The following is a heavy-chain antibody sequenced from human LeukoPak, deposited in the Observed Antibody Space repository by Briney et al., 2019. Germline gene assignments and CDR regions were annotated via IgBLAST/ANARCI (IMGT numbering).Heavy chain of an antibody. CDR3: ARGDSIHCSGGSCYYYYGMDV. D-gene: IGHD2-15*01. J-gene: IGHJ6*02. V-gene: IGHV1-69*04. Sequence: GSSVKVSCKASGGTFSSYAISWVRQAPGQGLEWMGRIIPILGIANYAQKFQGRVTITADKSTSTAYMELSSLRSEGTAVYYCARGDSIHCSGGSCYYYYGMDVWGQGTTVTVSS. CDR1: GGTFSSYA. CDR2: IIPILGIA.